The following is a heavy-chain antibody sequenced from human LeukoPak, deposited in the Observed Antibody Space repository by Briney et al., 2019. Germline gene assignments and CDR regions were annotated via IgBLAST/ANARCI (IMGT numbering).Heavy chain of an antibody. V-gene: IGHV3-30*04. CDR1: GFTFSSYA. CDR2: ISYDGSNR. Sequence: PGGSLRLSCAASGFTFSSYAMHWVRQAPGKGLEWVAVISYDGSNRYYADSVKGRFTISRDNSKNTLYLQMNSLRAEDTAVYYCAKDEGDYYDSSGYLEYWGQGTLVTVSS. CDR3: AKDEGDYYDSSGYLEY. D-gene: IGHD3-22*01. J-gene: IGHJ4*02.